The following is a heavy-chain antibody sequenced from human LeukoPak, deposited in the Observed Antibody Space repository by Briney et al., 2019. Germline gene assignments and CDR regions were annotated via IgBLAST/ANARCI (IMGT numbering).Heavy chain of an antibody. D-gene: IGHD3/OR15-3a*01. J-gene: IGHJ4*02. CDR3: AKDPGPVPTGALDY. V-gene: IGHV3-30*18. Sequence: GGSLRLSCAASGLTFSSHGMHWVRQAPGKGLECVAIIPYDGSTKYYGDSVKGRFTISRDNPKNTLYLQMNSLRPEDTAVYYCAKDPGPVPTGALDYWGQGTLVTVSS. CDR2: IPYDGSTK. CDR1: GLTFSSHG.